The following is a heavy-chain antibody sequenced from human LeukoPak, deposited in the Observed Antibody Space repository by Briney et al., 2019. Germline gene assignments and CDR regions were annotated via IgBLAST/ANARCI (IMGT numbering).Heavy chain of an antibody. Sequence: PWESLRLSCAASGFTFSSYAMSWVRQAPGKGLEWVSAISASGGSTYYADSVKGRFTISRDNSKNTLYLQMNSLRAQDTAVYYCAKDGASTIFGVVITLTFDYWGQGTLVTVSS. CDR1: GFTFSSYA. CDR3: AKDGASTIFGVVITLTFDY. D-gene: IGHD3-3*01. J-gene: IGHJ4*02. CDR2: ISASGGST. V-gene: IGHV3-23*01.